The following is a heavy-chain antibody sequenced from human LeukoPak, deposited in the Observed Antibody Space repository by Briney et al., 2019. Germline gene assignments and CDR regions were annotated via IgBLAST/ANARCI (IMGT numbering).Heavy chain of an antibody. CDR2: IYYTGST. Sequence: SETLSLTCTVSRGSISSSSYYWSWVRQPPGKGLEWIASIYYTGSTYYNPSLKSRVTIPLDMSKNEFSLKMSSVTAADTAVYFCTGEKNGSPHYWGQGTQVTVSS. CDR1: RGSISSSSYY. CDR3: TGEKNGSPHY. V-gene: IGHV4-39*07. D-gene: IGHD2-8*01. J-gene: IGHJ4*02.